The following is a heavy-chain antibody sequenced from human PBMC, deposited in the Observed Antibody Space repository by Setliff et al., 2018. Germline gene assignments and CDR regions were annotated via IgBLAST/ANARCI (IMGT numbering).Heavy chain of an antibody. V-gene: IGHV4-4*07. D-gene: IGHD6-19*01. Sequence: PSETLSLTCTVSGGSISSYYWSWIRQPAGKGLEWIGHIYIGGSANYNPSLKSRVTMSIDTSKNQYSLKLNSVTAADMAVYYCAREQWLDPPGYYYMDVWAKGTTVTVSS. J-gene: IGHJ6*03. CDR2: IYIGGSA. CDR1: GGSISSYY. CDR3: AREQWLDPPGYYYMDV.